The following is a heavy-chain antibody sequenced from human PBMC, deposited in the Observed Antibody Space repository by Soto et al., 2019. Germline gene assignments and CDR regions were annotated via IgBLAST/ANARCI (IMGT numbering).Heavy chain of an antibody. CDR3: ARDRDEYSSSWYDAFDI. J-gene: IGHJ3*02. V-gene: IGHV3-21*01. D-gene: IGHD6-13*01. CDR2: ISSSSSYI. Sequence: PGGSLRLSCAASGFTFSSCSMNWVRQAPGKGLEWVSSISSSSSYIYYADSVKGRFTISRDNAKNSLYLQMNSLRAEDTAVYYCARDRDEYSSSWYDAFDIWGQGTMVTVSS. CDR1: GFTFSSCS.